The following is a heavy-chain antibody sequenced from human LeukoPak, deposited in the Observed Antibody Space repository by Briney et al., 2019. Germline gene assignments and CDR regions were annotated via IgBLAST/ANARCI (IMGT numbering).Heavy chain of an antibody. D-gene: IGHD3-16*02. V-gene: IGHV1-18*01. CDR1: GYAFTGHG. Sequence: GASVKVSCKASGYAFTGHGISWVRQAPGQGLEWMGWISAYNGNTHYSKQLQGRVTLTTDTSTNTAYMELRSLRSDDTAVYYCARSVSLFRYRELSFYFDYWGQGTLVTVSS. CDR3: ARSVSLFRYRELSFYFDY. J-gene: IGHJ4*02. CDR2: ISAYNGNT.